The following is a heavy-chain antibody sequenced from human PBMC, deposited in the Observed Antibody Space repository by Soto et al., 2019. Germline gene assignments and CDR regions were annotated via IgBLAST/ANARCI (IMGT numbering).Heavy chain of an antibody. CDR1: GASISSRDYD. D-gene: IGHD2-2*01. J-gene: IGHJ4*02. V-gene: IGHV4-39*01. CDR3: GRVMMGTSRHTDSDY. CDR2: IEYNGGT. Sequence: SETLSLTCSVSGASISSRDYDWGWIRQTPGKGLEWIGNIEYNGGTYYNPSLKSRVTVSKDTSKNQFSLKVASVTAADTAIYYCGRVMMGTSRHTDSDYWGQGTQVTVSS.